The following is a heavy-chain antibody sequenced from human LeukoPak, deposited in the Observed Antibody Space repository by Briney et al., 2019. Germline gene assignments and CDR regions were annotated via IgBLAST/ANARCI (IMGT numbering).Heavy chain of an antibody. V-gene: IGHV1-46*01. J-gene: IGHJ4*02. CDR2: INPSGGST. CDR1: GYTFTTYD. Sequence: ASVKVSCKASGYTFTTYDMHWVRQAPGQGLEWMGIINPSGGSTTYGQKVQGRVTMTRDTSTSTLCMELSSLRSEDTAVYYCTRRYCGGGTCYLDYWGQGTLVTVSS. D-gene: IGHD2-15*01. CDR3: TRRYCGGGTCYLDY.